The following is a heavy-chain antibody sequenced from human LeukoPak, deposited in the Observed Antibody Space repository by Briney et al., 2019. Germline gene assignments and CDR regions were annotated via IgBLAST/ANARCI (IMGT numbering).Heavy chain of an antibody. D-gene: IGHD1-26*01. J-gene: IGHJ4*02. CDR3: GKGTDLTSGSYF. V-gene: IGHV3-23*01. CDR1: GFTFSSYA. Sequence: GGSLRLSCAASGFTFSSYAMNWGRQAPGKGLEWVSAIGGGGGSPYYADSVKGRFTISRDNSKNTLYLQMNSLRAEDTAVYYCGKGTDLTSGSYFWGQGTLVTVSS. CDR2: IGGGGGSP.